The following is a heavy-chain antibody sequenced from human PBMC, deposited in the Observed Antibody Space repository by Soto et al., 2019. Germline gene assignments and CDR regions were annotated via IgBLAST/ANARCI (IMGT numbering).Heavy chain of an antibody. D-gene: IGHD2-15*01. CDR3: AKDAAGRVAARFEH. CDR2: ITDTGDST. Sequence: EVQILESGGDLVQPGGSLRLSCSASGVDFSSYAMSWVRQAPGKGLDWVSSITDTGDSTYYSDSVKGRFTVSRDNSKNTLFLQMNSLRVEDTAIYYCAKDAAGRVAARFEHWGQGSLVTVSS. J-gene: IGHJ4*02. CDR1: GVDFSSYA. V-gene: IGHV3-23*01.